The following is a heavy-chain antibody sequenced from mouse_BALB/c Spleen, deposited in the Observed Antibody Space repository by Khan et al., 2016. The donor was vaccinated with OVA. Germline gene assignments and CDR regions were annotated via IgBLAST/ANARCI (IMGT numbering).Heavy chain of an antibody. J-gene: IGHJ3*01. D-gene: IGHD2-13*01. CDR2: IYPGSGSA. V-gene: IGHV1-77*01. Sequence: QVQLQQSGPALVKPGASVKMSCKASGYTFTDYVIPWVQQSTGQGLEWLGEIYPGSGSAYYNDPFKAKATLTADKPSDTAYMQLSSLTSEDSAVHFCGSSYDGDWFTYWGQGTLVTASA. CDR1: GYTFTDYV. CDR3: GSSYDGDWFTY.